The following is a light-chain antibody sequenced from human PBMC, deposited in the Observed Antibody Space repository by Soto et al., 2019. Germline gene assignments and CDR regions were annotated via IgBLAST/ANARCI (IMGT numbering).Light chain of an antibody. Sequence: EIVMTQSPATLSVSPGERATLSCRASQSVSSNLAWYQQKPGQAPRVLIHGASTRATGIPATFSGSGSETEFTLTISNLQSEDFAVYYCQQYNNWPLTFGGGTKVEIK. CDR2: GAS. CDR3: QQYNNWPLT. V-gene: IGKV3-15*01. J-gene: IGKJ4*01. CDR1: QSVSSN.